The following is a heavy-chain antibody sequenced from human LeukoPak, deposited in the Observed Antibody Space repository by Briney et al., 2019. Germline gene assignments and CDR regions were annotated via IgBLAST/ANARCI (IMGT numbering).Heavy chain of an antibody. CDR1: GYTFTSYG. V-gene: IGHV1-18*01. CDR3: ARDIRGDSSGYYPDY. D-gene: IGHD3-22*01. CDR2: ISAYNGNT. Sequence: VASVKVSCKASGYTFTSYGISWVRQAPGPGIEWMGWISAYNGNTNYAQKLQGRVTVTTDTSTSTAYMELRSLRSDDTAVYYCARDIRGDSSGYYPDYWGQGTLVTVSS. J-gene: IGHJ4*02.